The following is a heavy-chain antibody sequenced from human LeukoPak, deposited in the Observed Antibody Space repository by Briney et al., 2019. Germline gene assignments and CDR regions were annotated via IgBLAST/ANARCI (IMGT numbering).Heavy chain of an antibody. V-gene: IGHV4-31*03. D-gene: IGHD3-22*01. CDR2: IYYSGNT. CDR1: GGSFSRGGYY. Sequence: SQTLSLTCNVSGGSFSRGGYYWTWIRQHPGKGLEWIGYIYYSGNTYHNPSLKSRVTISVDTSKNQFSLNVSSVTAADTAVYYCARTYYYDSSGYYQIDYWGQGTLVTVSS. CDR3: ARTYYYDSSGYYQIDY. J-gene: IGHJ4*02.